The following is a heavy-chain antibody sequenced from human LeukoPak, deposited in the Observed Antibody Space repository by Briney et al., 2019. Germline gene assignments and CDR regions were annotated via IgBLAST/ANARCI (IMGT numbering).Heavy chain of an antibody. V-gene: IGHV3-74*01. CDR3: ASGLIFGVGDDHSAVRNF. D-gene: IGHD3-3*01. J-gene: IGHJ4*02. CDR2: INNDGSRT. Sequence: QSGGSLRLSCAASGFTFSSYWMHWVRQAPGKGLVWVSRINNDGSRTTYADSVKGRFTISRDNAKNTLYLQMNSLRAEDTAVYYCASGLIFGVGDDHSAVRNFWGQGTLVTVSS. CDR1: GFTFSSYW.